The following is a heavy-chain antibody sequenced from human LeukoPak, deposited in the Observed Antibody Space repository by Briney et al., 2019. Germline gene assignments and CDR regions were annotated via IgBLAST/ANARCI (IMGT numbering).Heavy chain of an antibody. CDR1: GFTFSNSW. D-gene: IGHD3-16*01. CDR2: IKQDGSDK. Sequence: GGSLRLSCAASGFTFSNSWMSWVRQAPGKGLEWVANIKQDGSDKYYVDSVKGRFTISRDNAKNSLYLQMNSLRAEDTAVYYCARGWGSGAWLIDSWGQGTLVSVSP. CDR3: ARGWGSGAWLIDS. J-gene: IGHJ4*02. V-gene: IGHV3-7*05.